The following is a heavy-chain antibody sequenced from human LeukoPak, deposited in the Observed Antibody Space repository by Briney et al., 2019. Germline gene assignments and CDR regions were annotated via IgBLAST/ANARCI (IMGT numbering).Heavy chain of an antibody. CDR1: GFTFSSYR. V-gene: IGHV3-48*01. CDR3: ARVGVWN. Sequence: GGSLRLSCAASGFTFSSYRMNWVCQAPGKGLEWVSYISSSSSTIYYADSVKGRFTISRDKAKNSLYLQMNSLRAEDTPVYYCARVGVWNWGQGTLVTVSS. D-gene: IGHD3-10*01. CDR2: ISSSSSTI. J-gene: IGHJ4*02.